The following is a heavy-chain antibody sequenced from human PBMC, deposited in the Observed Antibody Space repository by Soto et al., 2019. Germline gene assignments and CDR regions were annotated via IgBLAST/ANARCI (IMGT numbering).Heavy chain of an antibody. CDR2: LNGSGGST. CDR1: GFTFSNYA. V-gene: IGHV3-23*01. CDR3: ARGFSARKDSPLDY. Sequence: GGSLRLSCAASGFTFSNYAMTWVRQAPGKGRELVSGLNGSGGSTSSADSVKGRFAISRDNSKNTLYLHMNSLRDGDTAVYYCARGFSARKDSPLDYWGQGTLVTVSS. J-gene: IGHJ4*02. D-gene: IGHD2-15*01.